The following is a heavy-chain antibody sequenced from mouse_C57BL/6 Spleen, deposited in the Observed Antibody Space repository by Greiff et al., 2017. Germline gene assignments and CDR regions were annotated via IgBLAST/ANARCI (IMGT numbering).Heavy chain of an antibody. V-gene: IGHV1-69*01. J-gene: IGHJ4*01. Sequence: QVQLQQPGAELVMPGASVKLSCKASGYTFTSYWMHWVKQRPGQGLEWIGEIDPSDSYTNYNQKFKGKSTLTVDKSSSTAYMQLSSLTSEDSAVYYCARAGGLRRGDYAMDYWGQGTSVTVSS. CDR3: ARAGGLRRGDYAMDY. CDR2: IDPSDSYT. D-gene: IGHD2-4*01. CDR1: GYTFTSYW.